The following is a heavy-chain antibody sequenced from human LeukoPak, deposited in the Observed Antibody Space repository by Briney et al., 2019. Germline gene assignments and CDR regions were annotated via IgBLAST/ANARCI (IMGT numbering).Heavy chain of an antibody. D-gene: IGHD3-9*01. CDR2: ISAYNGNT. Sequence: ASVKVTCKASGYTVTSYGISWVRQAPGQGLEWMGWISAYNGNTNYAQKLQGRVTMTTDTSTSTAYMELRSLRSDDTAVYYCARGVLRYFDWFTGRFDPWGQGTLVTVSS. CDR3: ARGVLRYFDWFTGRFDP. CDR1: GYTVTSYG. J-gene: IGHJ5*02. V-gene: IGHV1-18*01.